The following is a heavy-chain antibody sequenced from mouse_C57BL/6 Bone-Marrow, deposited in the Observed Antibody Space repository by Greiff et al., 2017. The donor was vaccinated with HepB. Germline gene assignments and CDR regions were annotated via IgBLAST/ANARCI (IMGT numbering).Heavy chain of an antibody. Sequence: VQLKQSGPELVKPGASVKISCKASGYSFTGYYMNWVKQSPEKSLEWIGEINPSTGGTTYNQKFKAKATLTVDKSSSTAYMQLKSLTSEDSAVYYCARSYYSRAMDYWGQGTSVTVSS. CDR2: INPSTGGT. V-gene: IGHV1-42*01. CDR1: GYSFTGYY. CDR3: ARSYYSRAMDY. D-gene: IGHD2-5*01. J-gene: IGHJ4*01.